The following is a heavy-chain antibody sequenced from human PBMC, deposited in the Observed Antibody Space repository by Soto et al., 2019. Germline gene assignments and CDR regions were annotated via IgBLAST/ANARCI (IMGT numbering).Heavy chain of an antibody. Sequence: PSETLSLTCIVSGESISSSSYYWGWIRQPPGKGLEWIGSIYYSGRTYYNPSFKSRVTISIDTPKNQFSLKLNSVTATDTAVYYCASKRTTVVTQAYFDHWGREPWSPSPQ. CDR2: IYYSGRT. J-gene: IGHJ4*02. CDR3: ASKRTTVVTQAYFDH. D-gene: IGHD2-21*02. V-gene: IGHV4-39*01. CDR1: GESISSSSYY.